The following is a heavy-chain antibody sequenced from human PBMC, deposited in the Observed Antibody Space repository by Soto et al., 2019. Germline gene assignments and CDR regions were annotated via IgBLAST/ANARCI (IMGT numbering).Heavy chain of an antibody. D-gene: IGHD2-2*01. CDR3: ARDCITTSCYSVYYYYGMDV. CDR1: GYTFTTYA. J-gene: IGHJ6*02. V-gene: IGHV1-3*05. Sequence: QVHLVQSGAEEKKPGASVKVSCKASGYTFTTYAVHWVRQAPGQRPEWMGWFNAGNGNTKYSQKFQGRVTITMDTAATTAYMELSSLRSEDTAVYYCARDCITTSCYSVYYYYGMDVWGQGTTVTVSS. CDR2: FNAGNGNT.